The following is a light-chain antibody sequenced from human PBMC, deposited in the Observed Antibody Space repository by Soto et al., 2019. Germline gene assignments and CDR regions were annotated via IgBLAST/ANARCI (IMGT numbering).Light chain of an antibody. Sequence: QSVLTQPASVSGSPGQSITISCTGTSSDVGTYNLVSWYQQHPGKAPKLMIYEVSKRPSGVSNHFSGSKSGNTASLTISGLQAEDEADYYCCSYAGSSTDVFGTGTKVTVL. CDR3: CSYAGSSTDV. CDR1: SSDVGTYNL. J-gene: IGLJ1*01. CDR2: EVS. V-gene: IGLV2-23*02.